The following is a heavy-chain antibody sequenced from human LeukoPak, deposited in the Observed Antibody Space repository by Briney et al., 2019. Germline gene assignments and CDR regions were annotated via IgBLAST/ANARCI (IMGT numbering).Heavy chain of an antibody. D-gene: IGHD2-15*01. V-gene: IGHV4-39*07. CDR1: GASISSSRYY. CDR2: IYYSGST. J-gene: IGHJ4*02. CDR3: APIVVVVAAKMESDY. Sequence: SETLSLTCTVSGASISSSRYYWGWIRQPPGKGLEWIGSIYYSGSTYYNPSLKSRVTIPVDTSKNQFSLKLSSVTAADTAVYYCAPIVVVVAAKMESDYWGQGTLVTVSS.